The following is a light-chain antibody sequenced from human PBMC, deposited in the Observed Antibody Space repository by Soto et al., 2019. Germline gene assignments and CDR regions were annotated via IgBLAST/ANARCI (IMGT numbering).Light chain of an antibody. Sequence: QSVLTQPPSASGTPGQRVTISCSGSSSNIGGNTVNWYQQLPGTAPKLLIYSNNQRPSGVPDRFSGSKSGTSASLAISGLQSEDEADYYCAAWDDSLNGVVFGGGTKGTVL. CDR1: SSNIGGNT. V-gene: IGLV1-44*01. CDR2: SNN. CDR3: AAWDDSLNGVV. J-gene: IGLJ2*01.